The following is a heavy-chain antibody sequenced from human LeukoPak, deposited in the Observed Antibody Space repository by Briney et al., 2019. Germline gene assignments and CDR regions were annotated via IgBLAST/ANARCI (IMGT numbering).Heavy chain of an antibody. CDR1: GYTFTGYY. D-gene: IGHD3-3*01. CDR3: ARSNYDFWSGGEFDY. J-gene: IGHJ4*02. V-gene: IGHV1-2*02. Sequence: ASVKVSCKASGYTFTGYYMHWVRQAPGQGLEWMGWINPNSGGTNYAQKFQGRVTMTRDTSISTAYMELSRLRSDDTAVYYCARSNYDFWSGGEFDYWGQGTLVTVSS. CDR2: INPNSGGT.